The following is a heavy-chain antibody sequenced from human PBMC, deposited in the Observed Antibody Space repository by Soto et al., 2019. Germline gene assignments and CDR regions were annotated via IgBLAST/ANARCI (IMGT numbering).Heavy chain of an antibody. V-gene: IGHV3-48*02. Sequence: PGGSLRLSCAASGFTFSNYGINWVRQAPGRGLEWISFISYSSATIHYADSVRGRFTISRDNANNSPYLEMSSLRDEDTAVYFCARDSSKYTYGSFYFDYWGQGTLVTVSS. CDR2: ISYSSATI. J-gene: IGHJ4*02. CDR1: GFTFSNYG. D-gene: IGHD5-18*01. CDR3: ARDSSKYTYGSFYFDY.